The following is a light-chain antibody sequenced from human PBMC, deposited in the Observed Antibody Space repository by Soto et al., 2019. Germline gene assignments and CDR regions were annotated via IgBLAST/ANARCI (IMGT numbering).Light chain of an antibody. CDR1: SSNFGNNY. V-gene: IGLV1-51*02. J-gene: IGLJ1*01. CDR3: ATWDTSLSAGRV. CDR2: ETD. Sequence: QSVLTQPPSVSAAPGQTVTISCSGSSSNFGNNYVSWYQQLPGAAPKLLIYETDRRPAGIPDRFSGSKSGTSATLGITGLQTADEADYYCATWDTSLSAGRVFGPGTKLTVL.